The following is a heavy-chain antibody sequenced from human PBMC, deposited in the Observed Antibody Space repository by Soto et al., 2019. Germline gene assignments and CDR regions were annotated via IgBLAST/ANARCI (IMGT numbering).Heavy chain of an antibody. J-gene: IGHJ4*02. CDR2: MSGSGGSS. CDR3: AKEDGNQLSLNVLFDS. V-gene: IGHV3-23*01. CDR1: GFTFSNYA. Sequence: EIQLLKSGGDLIQPGGSLRLSCAASGFTFSNYAMSWVRQAPGKGLEWVSAMSGSGGSSYYADSVRGRFTISRANSKNTMYLQLNSLRADDTAVYFCAKEDGNQLSLNVLFDSWGQGTLVTVSS. D-gene: IGHD3-10*02.